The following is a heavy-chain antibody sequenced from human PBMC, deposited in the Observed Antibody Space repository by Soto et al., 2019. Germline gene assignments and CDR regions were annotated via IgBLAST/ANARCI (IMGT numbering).Heavy chain of an antibody. Sequence: ASVKLSCKASGYTFTSYDINWVRQATGQGLEWMGWMNPNSGNTGYAQKFQGRVTMTRNTSISTAYMELSSLRSEDTAVYYCARGGVCSWNPKNDYWGQGTLVTVSS. J-gene: IGHJ4*02. CDR2: MNPNSGNT. CDR1: GYTFTSYD. V-gene: IGHV1-8*01. D-gene: IGHD1-1*01. CDR3: ARGGVCSWNPKNDY.